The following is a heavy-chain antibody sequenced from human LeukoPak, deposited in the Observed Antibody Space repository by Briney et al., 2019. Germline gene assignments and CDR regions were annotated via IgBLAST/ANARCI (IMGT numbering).Heavy chain of an antibody. V-gene: IGHV3-9*01. CDR1: GFTFDNFA. D-gene: IGHD2-2*02. J-gene: IGHJ4*02. Sequence: GGSLRLSCAASGFTFDNFAMHWVRQAPGKGLEWVSGITWNSRVKTYTPSVKGRFTISRDNAENSLYLQMNSLRAEDTAVYYCARDGSYCSSTSCYSGVFDYWGQGTLVTVSS. CDR3: ARDGSYCSSTSCYSGVFDY. CDR2: ITWNSRVK.